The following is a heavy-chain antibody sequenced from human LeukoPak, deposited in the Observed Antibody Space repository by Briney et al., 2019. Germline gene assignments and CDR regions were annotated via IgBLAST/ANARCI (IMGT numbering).Heavy chain of an antibody. CDR2: IYHTGST. J-gene: IGHJ5*02. V-gene: IGHV4-30-4*01. CDR1: GASISNGDYF. Sequence: PSETLSLTCTVSGASISNGDYFWSWIRQSPGEGLEWIGYIYHTGSTLYNPYLQSRVIMSVDTSRNHFSLKLTSVTAADTAVYFCARAQTSDSFGNSNWFDPWGQGTLVTVSS. D-gene: IGHD1-7*01. CDR3: ARAQTSDSFGNSNWFDP.